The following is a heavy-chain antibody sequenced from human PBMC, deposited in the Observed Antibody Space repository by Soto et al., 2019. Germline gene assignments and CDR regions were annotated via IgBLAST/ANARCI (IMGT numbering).Heavy chain of an antibody. CDR2: ISAYNGNI. CDR1: GYTFTSYG. V-gene: IGHV1-18*04. D-gene: IGHD3-22*01. CDR3: ARVEDYFDSSGYAH. Sequence: QVQLVQSGAEVKKPGASVKVSCTASGYTFTSYGVTWVRQAPGQGLEWMGWISAYNGNIYHAQKLQDRVTMTTDTSTSTAYMELSSLRFDDTAVYFCARVEDYFDSSGYAHWGQGTPVTVSS. J-gene: IGHJ4*02.